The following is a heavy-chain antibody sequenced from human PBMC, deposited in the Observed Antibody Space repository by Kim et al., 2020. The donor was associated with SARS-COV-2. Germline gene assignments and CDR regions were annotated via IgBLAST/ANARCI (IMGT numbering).Heavy chain of an antibody. CDR1: GFTFSSYA. Sequence: GGSLRLSCAASGFTFSSYAMHWVRQAPGKGLEWVAVISYDGSNKYYADSVKGRFTISRDNSKNTLYLQMNSLRAEDTAVYYCARVRGKARGMATIRTYYYGMDVWGQGTTVTVSS. CDR3: ARVRGKARGMATIRTYYYGMDV. J-gene: IGHJ6*02. D-gene: IGHD5-12*01. V-gene: IGHV3-30*04. CDR2: ISYDGSNK.